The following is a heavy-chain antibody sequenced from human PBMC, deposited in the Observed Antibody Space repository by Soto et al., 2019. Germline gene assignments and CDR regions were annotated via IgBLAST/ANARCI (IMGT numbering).Heavy chain of an antibody. V-gene: IGHV4-39*01. CDR2: IYYSGTT. J-gene: IGHJ4*02. D-gene: IGHD5-12*01. CDR1: GGSISSSNYY. Sequence: SETLSLTCTVSGGSISSSNYYWAWIRQPPGKGLEWIGSIYYSGTTYYTASLRSRLTMSVDTSKNQFSLKVNSMTAADTAVYYCARLPHCNADGYIFDSWGQGILVTVSS. CDR3: ARLPHCNADGYIFDS.